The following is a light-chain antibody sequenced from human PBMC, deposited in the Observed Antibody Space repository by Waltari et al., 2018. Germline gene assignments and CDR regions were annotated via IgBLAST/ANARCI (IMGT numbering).Light chain of an antibody. Sequence: IVMPQSPASLAVSLGGRATLQCKSGHPIFSTAHNREGLAWYQSKPGQPPKLLILWASTRESGVPDRFSGSGSGTDFSLTISSLQPEDVAVYFCQQYQYVPLTFGGGTRVEIK. V-gene: IGKV4-1*01. CDR3: QQYQYVPLT. CDR2: WAS. J-gene: IGKJ4*01. CDR1: HPIFSTAHNREG.